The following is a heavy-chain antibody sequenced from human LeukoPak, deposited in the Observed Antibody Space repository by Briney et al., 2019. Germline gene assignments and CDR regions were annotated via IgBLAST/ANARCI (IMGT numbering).Heavy chain of an antibody. CDR3: ARVMLEMATIAPFDY. CDR1: GFTFSDYY. D-gene: IGHD5-24*01. Sequence: GGSLRLSCAASGFTFSDYYMSWIRQAPGKGLEWVSYISSSGSTIYYADSVKGRFTISRDNAKNSLYLQVNSLRAEDTAVYYCARVMLEMATIAPFDYWGQGTLVTVSS. J-gene: IGHJ4*02. V-gene: IGHV3-11*01. CDR2: ISSSGSTI.